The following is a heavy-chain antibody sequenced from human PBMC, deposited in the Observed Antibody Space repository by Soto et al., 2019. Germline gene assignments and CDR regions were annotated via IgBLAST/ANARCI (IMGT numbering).Heavy chain of an antibody. CDR3: AKNGALPYYYCCMDV. CDR2: ISGYNGDT. CDR1: GYTFTRYG. D-gene: IGHD2-8*01. J-gene: IGHJ6*02. Sequence: QGQLVQSGPEVKKPGASVKVSCKASGYTFTRYGISWVRQAPGQGLEWMGGISGYNGDTNYGQKVQGRVTMTINTSTSTAYMELRSLTSDDTAIYYCAKNGALPYYYCCMDVWGQGTTVTVSS. V-gene: IGHV1-18*01.